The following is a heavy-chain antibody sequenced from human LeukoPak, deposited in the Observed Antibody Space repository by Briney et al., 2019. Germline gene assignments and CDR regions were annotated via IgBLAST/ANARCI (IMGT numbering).Heavy chain of an antibody. V-gene: IGHV3-21*01. CDR3: ARAPLDDSSGYYHFDY. Sequence: GGSLRLSCAASGFTFSSYSMNWVRQAPGKGLEWVSSISSSSSYIYYADSVKGRFTISRDNAKNSLYLQMNSLRAEDTAVYYCARAPLDDSSGYYHFDYWGRGTLVTVSS. CDR2: ISSSSSYI. J-gene: IGHJ4*02. CDR1: GFTFSSYS. D-gene: IGHD3-22*01.